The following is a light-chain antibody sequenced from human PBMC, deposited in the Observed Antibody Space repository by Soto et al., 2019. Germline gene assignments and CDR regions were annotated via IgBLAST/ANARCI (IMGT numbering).Light chain of an antibody. CDR2: KAS. Sequence: DIQMTQSPSTLSASVGDRVTITCRASQSISSWLAWYQQKPGKAPKLLIYKASSLESGVPSRFSGSGSGTEFTLTISSLQPDDFATYYCQQYNSYLCTFGHGTKVEIK. CDR3: QQYNSYLCT. CDR1: QSISSW. V-gene: IGKV1-5*03. J-gene: IGKJ1*01.